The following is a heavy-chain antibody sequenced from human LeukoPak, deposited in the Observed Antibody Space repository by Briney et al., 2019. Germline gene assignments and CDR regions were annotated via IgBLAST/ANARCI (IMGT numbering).Heavy chain of an antibody. Sequence: GASVKVSCKASGYTFTSYDINWVRQATGQGLEWMGWMNPNSGNTGYAQKFQGRVTITRNTSISTAYMELSSLRSEDTAVYYCARHCSSTSCLGIDYWGQGTLVTVSS. CDR3: ARHCSSTSCLGIDY. CDR1: GYTFTSYD. J-gene: IGHJ4*02. D-gene: IGHD2-2*01. V-gene: IGHV1-8*03. CDR2: MNPNSGNT.